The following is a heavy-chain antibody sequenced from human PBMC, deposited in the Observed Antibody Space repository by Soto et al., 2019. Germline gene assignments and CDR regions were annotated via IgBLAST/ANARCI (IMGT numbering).Heavy chain of an antibody. J-gene: IGHJ4*02. Sequence: GGSLRLSCAASGFTFSSYAMSWVRQAPGKGLEWVSAISGSGGSTYYADSVKGRFTISRDNSKNTLYLQMNSLRAEDTAVYYCAKDSRTRIVGATTFDYWGQGTLVTVSS. CDR1: GFTFSSYA. CDR2: ISGSGGST. D-gene: IGHD1-26*01. V-gene: IGHV3-23*01. CDR3: AKDSRTRIVGATTFDY.